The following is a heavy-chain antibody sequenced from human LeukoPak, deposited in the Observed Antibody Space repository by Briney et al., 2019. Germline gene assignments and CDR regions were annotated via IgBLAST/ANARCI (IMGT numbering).Heavy chain of an antibody. J-gene: IGHJ4*02. CDR1: GFTFSSYS. CDR3: TRGHGAAAGLLHS. D-gene: IGHD6-13*01. Sequence: GGSLRLSCAASGFTFSSYSMNWVRQAPGKGLEWVSSISSSSSYIYYADSVKGRFTISRDNAKNSLYLQMNSLKTEDTAVYYCTRGHGAAAGLLHSWGQGTLVTVSS. CDR2: ISSSSSYI. V-gene: IGHV3-21*03.